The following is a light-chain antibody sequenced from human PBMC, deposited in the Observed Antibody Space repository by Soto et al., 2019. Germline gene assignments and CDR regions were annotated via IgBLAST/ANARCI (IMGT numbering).Light chain of an antibody. CDR3: ATWDDSLHGYV. Sequence: QSLLNQTPSASTTPGQKFNISCSGSNANIGNNKVNWYQQLPGTAPKLLIYSSNQRPSGVPDRFSGSKAGTSASLAISGLQSEDEANYYCATWDDSLHGYVFGAGTKVTVL. V-gene: IGLV1-44*01. CDR1: NANIGNNK. J-gene: IGLJ1*01. CDR2: SSN.